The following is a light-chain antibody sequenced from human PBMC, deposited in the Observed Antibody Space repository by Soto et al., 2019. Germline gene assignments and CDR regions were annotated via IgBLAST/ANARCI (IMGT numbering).Light chain of an antibody. J-gene: IGLJ1*01. Sequence: QSALTQPASVSGSPGQSITISCTGTSGDIGAFNYVSWYQQYPGQAPNLLIHEVSRRPSGISHRFSGSKSVNTASLTISGLQAEDEAHYYCNSYTTMNTYVFGTGTKVTVL. CDR2: EVS. CDR3: NSYTTMNTYV. V-gene: IGLV2-14*03. CDR1: SGDIGAFNY.